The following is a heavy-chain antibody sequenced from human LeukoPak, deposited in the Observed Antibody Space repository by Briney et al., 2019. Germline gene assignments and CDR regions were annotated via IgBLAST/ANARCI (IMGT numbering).Heavy chain of an antibody. V-gene: IGHV3-23*01. CDR2: ITGSGGNT. Sequence: GGSLRLSCAASGFTFSSYAMSWVRQAPGKGLEWVSAITGSGGNTYYADSVKGRFTISRDNSKNTLYLQMNSLRAEDTAVYYCAKEWGGWLCITIFGVVFDIWGQGTMVTVSS. J-gene: IGHJ3*02. CDR3: AKEWGGWLCITIFGVVFDI. D-gene: IGHD3-3*01. CDR1: GFTFSSYA.